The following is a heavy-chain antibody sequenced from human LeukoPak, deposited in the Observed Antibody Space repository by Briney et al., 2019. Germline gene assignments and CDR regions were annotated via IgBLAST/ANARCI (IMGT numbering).Heavy chain of an antibody. V-gene: IGHV3-7*01. CDR2: IKQDGSEK. CDR1: GFTFSSYW. Sequence: GGPLRLSCAASGFTFSSYWMSWVRQAPGKGLEWVANIKQDGSEKYYVDSVKGRFTISRDNAKNSLYLQMNSLRAEDTAVYYCARVTSPYSSGWYGYFDYWGQGTLVTVSS. D-gene: IGHD6-19*01. CDR3: ARVTSPYSSGWYGYFDY. J-gene: IGHJ4*02.